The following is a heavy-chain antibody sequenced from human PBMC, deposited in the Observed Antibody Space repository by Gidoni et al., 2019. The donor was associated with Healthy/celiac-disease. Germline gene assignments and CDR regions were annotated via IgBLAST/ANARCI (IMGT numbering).Heavy chain of an antibody. J-gene: IGHJ6*02. CDR2: MNTTSSNT. V-gene: IGHV1-8*01. Sequence: QVQLVQSGAEVKKPGASVKASCKASGYTFTRYDINWVRQATGQGLEWMGWMNTTSSNTGYEQKFQGRVTMNRNTSISTAYMELSSLRSEDTAVYYCAREASLVPYDYYGMDVWGQGTTVTVSS. CDR3: AREASLVPYDYYGMDV. D-gene: IGHD2-2*01. CDR1: GYTFTRYD.